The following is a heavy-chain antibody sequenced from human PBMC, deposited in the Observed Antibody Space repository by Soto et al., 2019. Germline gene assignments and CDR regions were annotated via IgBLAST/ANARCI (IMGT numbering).Heavy chain of an antibody. CDR2: VYYSGTT. CDR1: GGSVSNKTYY. Sequence: SETLSLTCSVSGGSVSNKTYYWSWIPQPPGKRLEWIGYVYYSGTTNYNPSLKSRVTISVDLSKNQFSLRLSSVTTADTALYYCARTTAVPNTLRSRYFFDYWGQGTLVTV. J-gene: IGHJ4*02. D-gene: IGHD4-17*01. V-gene: IGHV4-61*01. CDR3: ARTTAVPNTLRSRYFFDY.